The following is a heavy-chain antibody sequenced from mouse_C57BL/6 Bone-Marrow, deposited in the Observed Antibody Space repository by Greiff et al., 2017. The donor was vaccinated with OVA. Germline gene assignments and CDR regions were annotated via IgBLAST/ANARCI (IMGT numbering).Heavy chain of an antibody. CDR1: GYTFTSYW. CDR3: ARGGFYYGPSWFAY. CDR2: IYPGSGST. Sequence: QVQLKQPGAELVKPGASVKMSCKASGYTFTSYWITWVKQRPGQGLEWIGDIYPGSGSTNYNEKFKSKATLTVDTSSSTAYMQLSSLTSEDSAVYYCARGGFYYGPSWFAYWGQGTTLTVSS. D-gene: IGHD1-1*01. V-gene: IGHV1-55*01. J-gene: IGHJ2*01.